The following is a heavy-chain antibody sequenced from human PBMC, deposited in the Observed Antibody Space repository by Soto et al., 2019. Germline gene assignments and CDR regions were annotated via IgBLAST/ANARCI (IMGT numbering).Heavy chain of an antibody. V-gene: IGHV3-30-3*01. D-gene: IGHD2-2*01. CDR3: ARPRYCSSTSCPGDYFDY. J-gene: IGHJ4*02. Sequence: QVQMVESGGGVVQPGRSLRLSCAASGFTFSSYAMHWVGQAPGKGLEWVAVISYDGSNKYYADSVKGRFTISRDNSKNTLYLQMNSLRAEDTAVYYCARPRYCSSTSCPGDYFDYWGQGTLVTVSS. CDR2: ISYDGSNK. CDR1: GFTFSSYA.